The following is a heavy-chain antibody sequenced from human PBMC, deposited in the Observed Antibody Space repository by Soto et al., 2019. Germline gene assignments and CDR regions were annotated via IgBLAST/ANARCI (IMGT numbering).Heavy chain of an antibody. CDR2: INPESTTI. CDR1: GYTFSTYW. D-gene: IGHD2-8*01. V-gene: IGHV3-74*01. J-gene: IGHJ4*02. CDR3: TRDTYAQYDH. Sequence: EVQLVESGGGTVQPGGSLRLSCAASGYTFSTYWMHWVRQAPGKGLVWVSRINPESTTINYADSVRGRFTISRDNAKNTLSLQMSSLRAEHTAVYYCTRDTYAQYDHWGQGTLVTVSP.